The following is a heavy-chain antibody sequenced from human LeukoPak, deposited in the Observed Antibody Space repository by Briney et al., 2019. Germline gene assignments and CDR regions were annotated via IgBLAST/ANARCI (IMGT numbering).Heavy chain of an antibody. CDR3: ARKSAGYHFDY. CDR2: IYGGGST. Sequence: GGSLRLSCAASGFTVSINYMSWVRQAPGKGLEWVSVIYGGGSTYYADSVKGRFTISRDNSKNTLYLQMNSLRAEDTAVYYCARKSAGYHFDYWGQGTLVTVSS. J-gene: IGHJ4*02. D-gene: IGHD3-16*02. CDR1: GFTVSINY. V-gene: IGHV3-53*01.